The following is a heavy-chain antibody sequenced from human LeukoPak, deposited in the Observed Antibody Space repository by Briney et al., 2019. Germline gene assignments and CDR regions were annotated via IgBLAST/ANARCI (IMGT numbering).Heavy chain of an antibody. CDR1: GYTFTSYY. CDR3: ARDNSVEGTAWWFDP. J-gene: IGHJ5*02. V-gene: IGHV1-46*01. CDR2: INPSGGST. D-gene: IGHD2-8*02. Sequence: VASVKVSCKASGYTFTSYYMHWVRQAPGQGLEWMGIINPSGGSTSYAQKFQGRVTMTRDMSTSTDYMELSSLRSEDTAVYYCARDNSVEGTAWWFDPWGQGTLVTVSS.